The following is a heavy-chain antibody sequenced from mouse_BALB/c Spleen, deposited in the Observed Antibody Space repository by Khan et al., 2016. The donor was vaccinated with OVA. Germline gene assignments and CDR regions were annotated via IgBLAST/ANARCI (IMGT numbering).Heavy chain of an antibody. D-gene: IGHD3-3*01. V-gene: IGHV3-6*02. J-gene: IGHJ3*01. CDR2: ISSGGTF. CDR1: GYSITSGYY. Sequence: EVQLQESGPGLVKPSQSLSLTCSVTGYSITSGYYWNWIRQFPGNKLEWTGYISSGGTFNYNPTLKNRISIPRDTSKNQFFLKLNSVTPEDPATYYCARAGRWFDYWGQGTLVTVSA. CDR3: ARAGRWFDY.